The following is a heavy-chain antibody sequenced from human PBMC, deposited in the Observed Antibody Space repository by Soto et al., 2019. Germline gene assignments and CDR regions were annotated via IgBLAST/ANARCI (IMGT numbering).Heavy chain of an antibody. Sequence: EVQLVESGGGLVQPGGSLRLSCAASGFAFSSSWMHWVRQVPGKGLVWVSRTNSDGSSSIYADSVKGRFTISRDNARNTLFLQMNSLSVEDTAVYYCATGSYVWGQGTLVTVSS. CDR1: GFAFSSSW. V-gene: IGHV3-74*01. CDR2: TNSDGSSS. D-gene: IGHD3-10*02. J-gene: IGHJ4*02. CDR3: ATGSYV.